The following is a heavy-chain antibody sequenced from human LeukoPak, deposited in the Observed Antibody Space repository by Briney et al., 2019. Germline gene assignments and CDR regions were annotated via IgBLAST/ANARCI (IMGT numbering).Heavy chain of an antibody. V-gene: IGHV1-24*01. CDR2: FDPEDGET. CDR1: GYTLTVLS. Sequence: ASVKVSCKVSGYTLTVLSMHWVRQAPGKGLEWMGGFDPEDGETIYAQKFQGRVTMTEDTSTDTAYMELSSLRSEDTAVYYCATGYTVVTGFDYWGQGTLVTVSS. J-gene: IGHJ4*02. D-gene: IGHD4-23*01. CDR3: ATGYTVVTGFDY.